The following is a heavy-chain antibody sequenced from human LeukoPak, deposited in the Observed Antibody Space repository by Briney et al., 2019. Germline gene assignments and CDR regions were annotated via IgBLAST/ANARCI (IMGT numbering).Heavy chain of an antibody. V-gene: IGHV4-59*01. CDR1: GASISDYT. Sequence: SETLSLTCTVSGASISDYTWSWIRQTPGKGLEWIGYTYYNGGTNYNPSLKSRVTISVDTSKNQFSLRLTSVTAADTAVYYCARGGYSYRWGQGTQVTVSS. CDR2: TYYNGGT. D-gene: IGHD2-21*01. J-gene: IGHJ5*02. CDR3: ARGGYSYR.